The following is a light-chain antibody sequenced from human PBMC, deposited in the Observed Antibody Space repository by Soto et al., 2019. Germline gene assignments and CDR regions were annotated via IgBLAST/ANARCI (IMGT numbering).Light chain of an antibody. CDR2: GAS. Sequence: EIVLTQSPGTLSLSPGERATLSFRASQSVSSSFLAWYQQKPGQAPRLHIYGASSRATGIPDRFSGSGSGTDFTLTISRLQPEDFALYYCQVYGILPWTFGQGTKVDIK. V-gene: IGKV3-20*01. J-gene: IGKJ1*01. CDR3: QVYGILPWT. CDR1: QSVSSSF.